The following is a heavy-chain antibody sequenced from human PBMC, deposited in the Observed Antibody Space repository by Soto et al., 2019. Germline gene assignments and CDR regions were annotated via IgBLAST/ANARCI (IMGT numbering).Heavy chain of an antibody. V-gene: IGHV4-39*01. J-gene: IGHJ6*03. CDR1: GGSISSSSYY. Sequence: SETLSLTCTVSGGSISSSSYYWGWIRQPPGKGLEWIGSIYYSGSTYYNPSLKSRVTISVDTSKNQFSLKLSSVTAADTAVYYCARAYSSRPYYYYMDIWGKGTTVTVSS. D-gene: IGHD6-13*01. CDR3: ARAYSSRPYYYYMDI. CDR2: IYYSGST.